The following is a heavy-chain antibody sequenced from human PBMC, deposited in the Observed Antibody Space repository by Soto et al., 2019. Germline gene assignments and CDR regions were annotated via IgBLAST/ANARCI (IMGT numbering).Heavy chain of an antibody. V-gene: IGHV4-34*01. CDR2: INDSGDI. J-gene: IGHJ6*03. Sequence: QVQLQQWGAGLLKPSETLSLTCAVYGGSFSGYQWSWIRQTPGKGLEWIGGINDSGDINYNPSLKSRVTILVDSPKKQSSRRLSSVTAADTAVYYCARGLILWFGELSRRGGYYYYMDVWGKGTTVTVSS. CDR3: ARGLILWFGELSRRGGYYYYMDV. CDR1: GGSFSGYQ. D-gene: IGHD3-10*01.